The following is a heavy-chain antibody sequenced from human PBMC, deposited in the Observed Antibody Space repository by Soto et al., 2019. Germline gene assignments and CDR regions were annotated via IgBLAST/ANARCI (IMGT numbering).Heavy chain of an antibody. V-gene: IGHV5-51*01. J-gene: IGHJ4*02. CDR1: GYTFRSCC. D-gene: IGHD6-13*01. Sequence: RKLSAQVTGYTFRSCCMRVVRQPPGKGLEWMGIAQPGHSDTRYSPAFQGHVTISADESTNTAYLQWSSLRASDTAMYFCARHGYSSSWYPDHWGQGTLV. CDR2: AQPGHSDT. CDR3: ARHGYSSSWYPDH.